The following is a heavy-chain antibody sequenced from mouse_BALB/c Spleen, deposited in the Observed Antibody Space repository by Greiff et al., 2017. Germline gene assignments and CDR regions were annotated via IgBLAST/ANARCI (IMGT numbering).Heavy chain of an antibody. Sequence: EVMLVESGGGLVQPGGSRKLSCAASGFTFSSFGMHWVRQAPEKGLEWVAYISSGSSTIYYADTVKGRFTISRDNPKNTLFLQMTSLRSEDTAMYYCARRGIYDGYYGFAYWGQGTLVTVSA. J-gene: IGHJ3*01. CDR3: ARRGIYDGYYGFAY. CDR2: ISSGSSTI. D-gene: IGHD2-3*01. V-gene: IGHV5-17*02. CDR1: GFTFSSFG.